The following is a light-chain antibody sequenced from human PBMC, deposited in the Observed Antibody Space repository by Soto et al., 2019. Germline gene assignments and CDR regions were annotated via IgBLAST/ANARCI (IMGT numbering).Light chain of an antibody. CDR3: QQDYNLPET. CDR1: QSLNTN. V-gene: IGKV3D-15*01. CDR2: GAS. Sequence: ETVMTQSPATLSVSPGEGATLSCRASQSLNTNLAWYQQKLGQAPRVLIYGASTRATGIPARFSGSGTGTDFTLTISSLQPEDFAVYYCQQDYNLPETFGQGTKVDIK. J-gene: IGKJ1*01.